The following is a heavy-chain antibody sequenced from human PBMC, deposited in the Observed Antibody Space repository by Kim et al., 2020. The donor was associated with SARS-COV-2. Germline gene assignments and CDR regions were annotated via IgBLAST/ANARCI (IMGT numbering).Heavy chain of an antibody. CDR1: GGTFSSYA. D-gene: IGHD3-10*01. CDR2: IIPIFGTA. CDR3: ARGTGITMVRGVINYYYYYYGMDV. V-gene: IGHV1-69*13. Sequence: SVKVSCKASGGTFSSYAISWVRQAPGQGLEWMGGIIPIFGTANYAQKFQGRVTITADESTSTAYMELSSLRSEDTAVYYCARGTGITMVRGVINYYYYYYGMDVWGQGTTVTVSS. J-gene: IGHJ6*02.